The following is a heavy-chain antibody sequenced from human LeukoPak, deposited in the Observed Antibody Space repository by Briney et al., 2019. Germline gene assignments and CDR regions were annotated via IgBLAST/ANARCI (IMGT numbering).Heavy chain of an antibody. J-gene: IGHJ4*02. D-gene: IGHD4-23*01. CDR1: GGSFSGYY. CDR2: INHSGST. CDR3: ARRSGGNSAHIDY. V-gene: IGHV4-34*01. Sequence: SETLSLTCAVYGGSFSGYYWSWIRQPPGKGLEWIGEINHSGSTNYNPSLKSRVTISVDTSKNQFSLKLSSVTAADTAVYYCARRSGGNSAHIDYWGQGTLVTVSS.